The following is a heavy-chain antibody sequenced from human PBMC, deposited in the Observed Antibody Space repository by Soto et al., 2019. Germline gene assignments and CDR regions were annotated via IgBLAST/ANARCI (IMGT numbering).Heavy chain of an antibody. CDR3: ARSYYDSTGFAIDP. J-gene: IGHJ5*02. V-gene: IGHV4-59*02. CDR1: GASVSNGY. D-gene: IGHD3-22*01. CDR2: MHFGGSF. Sequence: PSETLSLACNVSGASVSNGYWSWIRQPPGKGLEWIGFMHFGGSFNYNPSLTSRATISVETSKNQFSMKLTSVTASDTAVYYCARSYYDSTGFAIDPSGQGTLVTVSS.